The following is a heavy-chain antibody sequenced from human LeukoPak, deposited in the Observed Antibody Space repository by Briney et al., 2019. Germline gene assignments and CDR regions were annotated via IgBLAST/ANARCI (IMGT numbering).Heavy chain of an antibody. Sequence: SETLSRTFTGSGGSVTTYYWTWIPQPAGKGLEWILRIHSSGSTNYNPSLKSRVTISVDTSKTQFSLKLSSVTAADTAVYYCARRAYYYGSGSYYDYWGQGTLVTVSS. V-gene: IGHV4-4*07. CDR3: ARRAYYYGSGSYYDY. J-gene: IGHJ4*02. CDR1: GGSVTTYY. D-gene: IGHD3-10*01. CDR2: IHSSGST.